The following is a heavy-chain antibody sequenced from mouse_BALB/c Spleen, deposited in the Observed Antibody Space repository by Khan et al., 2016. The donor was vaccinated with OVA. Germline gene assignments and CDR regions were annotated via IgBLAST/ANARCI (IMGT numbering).Heavy chain of an antibody. CDR2: ISSGSSTI. D-gene: IGHD2-1*01. J-gene: IGHJ1*01. V-gene: IGHV5-17*02. CDR1: GFTLSSFG. CDR3: ARSGGNFHWYFDV. Sequence: EVELVESGGGLVQPGGSRKLSCVASGFTLSSFGMHWVRQAPMKGLEWVAYISSGSSTIYYVDTVKGRFTISRDNPTNTLFLQMTSLRSEDTAMYYCARSGGNFHWYFDVGGAGTSVTVS.